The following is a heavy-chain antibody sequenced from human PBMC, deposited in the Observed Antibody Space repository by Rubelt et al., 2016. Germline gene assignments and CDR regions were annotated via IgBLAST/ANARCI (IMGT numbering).Heavy chain of an antibody. CDR3: AKDRGTTSHYGMDV. D-gene: IGHD1-7*01. CDR2: IWYDGSNK. V-gene: IGHV3-33*06. J-gene: IGHJ6*02. CDR1: GFTFSSYG. Sequence: RLSCAASGFTFSSYGMHWVRQAPGKGLEWVAVIWYDGSNKYYADSVKGRFTISRDNSKNTLYLQMNSLRAEDTAVYYCAKDRGTTSHYGMDVWGQGTTVTVSS.